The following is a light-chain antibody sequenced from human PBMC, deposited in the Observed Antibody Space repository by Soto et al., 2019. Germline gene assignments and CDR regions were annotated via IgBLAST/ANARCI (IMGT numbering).Light chain of an antibody. V-gene: IGLV1-51*02. CDR2: ENN. CDR3: ATWDSSLSAGV. Sequence: QSVLTHPPSVSAAPGQKVTISCSGSSSNTGNNYVSWYQQLPGTAPKLLIYENNKRPSGIPDRFSGSKSGTSATLGITGLQTGDEADYYCATWDSSLSAGVFGTGTKLTVL. CDR1: SSNTGNNY. J-gene: IGLJ1*01.